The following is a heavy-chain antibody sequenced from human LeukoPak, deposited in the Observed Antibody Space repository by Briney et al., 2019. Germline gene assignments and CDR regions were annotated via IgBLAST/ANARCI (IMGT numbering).Heavy chain of an antibody. J-gene: IGHJ5*02. CDR3: ARADRLDGAPYLIGP. Sequence: ASVKVSCKTSGYTFTDYYMHWVRQAPGQGVEWIGWINPNSGVISSAQKFQGRVTMTRDTSIATVYMEVRWLTSDDTAIYYCARADRLDGAPYLIGPWGQGTLVTVSS. V-gene: IGHV1-2*02. CDR1: GYTFTDYY. D-gene: IGHD2-21*01. CDR2: INPNSGVI.